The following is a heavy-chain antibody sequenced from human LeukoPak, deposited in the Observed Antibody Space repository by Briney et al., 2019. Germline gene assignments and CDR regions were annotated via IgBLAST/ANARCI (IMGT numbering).Heavy chain of an antibody. D-gene: IGHD3-22*01. CDR1: GFTFSSYA. J-gene: IGHJ4*02. V-gene: IGHV3-30-3*01. CDR2: ISYDGSNK. CDR3: ARDIFPGYYDSSGPQSY. Sequence: GSLRLSCAASGFTFSSYAMHWVRQAPGKGLEWVAVISYDGSNKYYADSVKGRFTISRDNSKNTLYLQMNSLRAEDTAVYYCARDIFPGYYDSSGPQSYWGQGTLVTVPS.